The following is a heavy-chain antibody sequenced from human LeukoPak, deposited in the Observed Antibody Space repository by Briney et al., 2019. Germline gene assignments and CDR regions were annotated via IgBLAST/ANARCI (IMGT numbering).Heavy chain of an antibody. J-gene: IGHJ3*02. Sequence: GESLKISCKGSGYSFTSYWIGWVRQMPGKGLESMGIIFSGDSDIRYSPSFQGQVTISADKSTSTAYLQWSSLRASDTATYYCARLRGSYRSAFDIWGQGTMVTVSS. V-gene: IGHV5-51*01. CDR3: ARLRGSYRSAFDI. CDR2: IFSGDSDI. D-gene: IGHD3-16*02. CDR1: GYSFTSYW.